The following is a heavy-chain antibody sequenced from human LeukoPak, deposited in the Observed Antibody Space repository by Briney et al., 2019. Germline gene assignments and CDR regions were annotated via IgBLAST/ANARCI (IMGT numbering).Heavy chain of an antibody. CDR3: ARDSGLGYSGYDLAW. D-gene: IGHD5-12*01. CDR2: IKPNNGGT. V-gene: IGHV1-2*02. CDR1: GYTFTGYY. J-gene: IGHJ4*02. Sequence: ASVKVSCKASGYTFTGYYMHWVRQAPGQGPEWMGWIKPNNGGTNYAQKFQGRVTMTRDTSIRTAYMELSRLRSDDTAVYYCARDSGLGYSGYDLAWWGQGTLVTVSS.